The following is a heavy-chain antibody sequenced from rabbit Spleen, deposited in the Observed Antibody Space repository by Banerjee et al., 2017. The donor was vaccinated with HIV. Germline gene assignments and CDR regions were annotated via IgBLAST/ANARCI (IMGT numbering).Heavy chain of an antibody. J-gene: IGHJ4*01. CDR2: IYAGSGST. V-gene: IGHV1S7*01. CDR3: ARDLRVTTNL. Sequence: QLVESGGGLIQPGGSLKLSCKASGFSLSSYWMSWVRQAPGKGLEWIGQIYAGSGSTYYASWVNGRFTISSDNAQNTVDLQMNSLTAADTATYFCARDLRVTTNLWGQGTLVTVS. CDR1: GFSLSSYW.